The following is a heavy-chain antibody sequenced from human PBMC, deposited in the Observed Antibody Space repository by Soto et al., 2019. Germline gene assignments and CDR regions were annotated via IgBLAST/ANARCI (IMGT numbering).Heavy chain of an antibody. J-gene: IGHJ3*02. CDR3: VRDEAHYDILTGSSLGRAFDI. V-gene: IGHV4-4*02. Sequence: QVQLQESGPSLVKPSGTLSLTCVITNTSISSSNWWSWVRQAPGKGLEWIGEIYHTGRTNYAPSLKRRVTMSIDKSNNRISLRLTSLTAADTAVYYCVRDEAHYDILTGSSLGRAFDIWGQGTMVTVSS. D-gene: IGHD3-9*01. CDR2: IYHTGRT. CDR1: NTSISSSNW.